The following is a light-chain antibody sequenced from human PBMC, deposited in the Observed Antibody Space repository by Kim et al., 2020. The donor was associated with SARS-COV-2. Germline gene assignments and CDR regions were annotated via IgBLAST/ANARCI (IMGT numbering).Light chain of an antibody. CDR1: QSVRSY. V-gene: IGKV3-11*01. Sequence: LSPGERATLSRRASQSVRSYLGWYRQKPGQAPRLLIYDTSNRAPGIPARFSGSGSGTDFTLTISSLEPEDFAIYYCQQRSDWPLTFGGGTKVDIK. CDR3: QQRSDWPLT. CDR2: DTS. J-gene: IGKJ4*01.